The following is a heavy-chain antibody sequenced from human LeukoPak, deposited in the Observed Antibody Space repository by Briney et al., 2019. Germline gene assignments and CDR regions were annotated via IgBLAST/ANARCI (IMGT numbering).Heavy chain of an antibody. CDR2: ITTTSSYI. D-gene: IGHD2-15*01. CDR1: GLTFSNSD. CDR3: ARSGCPGGSCYLRYSWLDL. V-gene: IGHV3-21*01. Sequence: MTRGSLSLSCTTSGLTFSNSDMTWVRQAPGKGLEWVSSITTTSSYIYYADSVRGRFTVSRDNARNSLYLQMDSLRPEDTAVYYCARSGCPGGSCYLRYSWLDLWGRGTLVTVSS. J-gene: IGHJ5*02.